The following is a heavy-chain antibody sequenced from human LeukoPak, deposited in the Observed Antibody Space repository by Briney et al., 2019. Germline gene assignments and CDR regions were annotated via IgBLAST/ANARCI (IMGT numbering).Heavy chain of an antibody. CDR1: GYSFTSYW. D-gene: IGHD2-2*01. Sequence: GESLKISFKGSGYSFTSYWIGWVRQMPGKGLEWMGIIYPGDSDTRYSPSFQGQVTISADKSISTAYLQWSSLKASDTAMYYCARSIEPAAMMYNWFDPWGQGTLVTVSS. CDR2: IYPGDSDT. CDR3: ARSIEPAAMMYNWFDP. V-gene: IGHV5-51*01. J-gene: IGHJ5*02.